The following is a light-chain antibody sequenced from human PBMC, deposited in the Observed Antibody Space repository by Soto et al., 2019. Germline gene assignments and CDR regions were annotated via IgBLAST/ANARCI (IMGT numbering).Light chain of an antibody. CDR1: SSDVGTYTL. V-gene: IGLV2-23*02. J-gene: IGLJ1*01. CDR3: SSYAGAITFYV. Sequence: SALTQPASVSGSPGQSITISCTGTSSDVGTYTLVSWYQQHPGKAPKLVIYEVNKRPAGVSKRFSGSKSGDTASLTISGLXAEDEADYYCSSYAGAITFYVFGTGTKVTVL. CDR2: EVN.